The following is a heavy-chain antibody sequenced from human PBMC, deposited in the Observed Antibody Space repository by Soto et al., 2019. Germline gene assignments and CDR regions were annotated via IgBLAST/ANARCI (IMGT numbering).Heavy chain of an antibody. CDR3: ANQRPDYGDAFDI. V-gene: IGHV3-30*18. Sequence: PGGSLRLSCAASGFTFSSYGMHWVRQAPGKGLEWVAVISYDGSNKYYADSVKGRFTISRDNSKNTLYLQMNSLRAEDTAVYYCANQRPDYGDAFDIWGQGTMVTVSS. CDR2: ISYDGSNK. D-gene: IGHD4-17*01. J-gene: IGHJ3*02. CDR1: GFTFSSYG.